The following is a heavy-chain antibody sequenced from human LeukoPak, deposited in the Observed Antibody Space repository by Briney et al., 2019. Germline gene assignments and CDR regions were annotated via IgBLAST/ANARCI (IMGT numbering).Heavy chain of an antibody. CDR1: GFTFSDYY. CDR2: ISSSGSTI. CDR3: AKGRNWNRNASDI. V-gene: IGHV3-11*01. Sequence: PGGSLRLSCAASGFTFSDYYMSWIRQAPGKGLEWVSYISSSGSTIYYADSVKGRFTISRDNSKNTLFLQMNSLRAEDTAVYYCAKGRNWNRNASDIWGQGTMLTVSS. D-gene: IGHD1-1*01. J-gene: IGHJ3*02.